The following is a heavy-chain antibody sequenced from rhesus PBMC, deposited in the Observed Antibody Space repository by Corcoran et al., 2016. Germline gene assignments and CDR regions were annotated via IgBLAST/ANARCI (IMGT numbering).Heavy chain of an antibody. V-gene: IGHV4-93*02. J-gene: IGHJ4*01. CDR3: ARRLATVTLSYFDY. Sequence: QVKLQQWGEGLVKPSETLSLTCAFSGGSISSSNWWSWIRQSPGKGLEWIGYIYGGRGNTSYNPFLKSRVNISTDTSKNQFSLKLSAVTAADTAVYYCARRLATVTLSYFDYWGQGVLVTVSS. CDR2: IYGGRGNT. D-gene: IGHD5-36*02. CDR1: GGSISSSNW.